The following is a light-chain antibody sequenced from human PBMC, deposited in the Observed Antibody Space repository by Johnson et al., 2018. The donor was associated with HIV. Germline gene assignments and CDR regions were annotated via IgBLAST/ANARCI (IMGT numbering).Light chain of an antibody. J-gene: IGLJ1*01. CDR3: GTWDNSLSAV. V-gene: IGLV1-51*02. Sequence: QSVLTQPPSVSAAPGQKVTIYCSGSSSNIGNNYVSWYQQLPGTAPRLLIYENDKRPSGIPDRFSGSKSGTSATLGITGLQTGDEADYYCGTWDNSLSAVFGTGTKVTVL. CDR2: END. CDR1: SSNIGNNY.